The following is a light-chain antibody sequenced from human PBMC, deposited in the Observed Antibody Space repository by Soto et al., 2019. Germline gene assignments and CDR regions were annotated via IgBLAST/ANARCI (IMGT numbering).Light chain of an antibody. V-gene: IGKV1-39*01. CDR1: QSISNY. J-gene: IGKJ3*01. Sequence: DIQMTQSPSSLSASVGDSVTITCWASQSISNYLNWYQQKPGKAPKLLVYAASSLQSGVPSRFSGSGSGTDFTLTISSLQPEDFATYYCQQSYSTPFTFGPGTKVDIK. CDR3: QQSYSTPFT. CDR2: AAS.